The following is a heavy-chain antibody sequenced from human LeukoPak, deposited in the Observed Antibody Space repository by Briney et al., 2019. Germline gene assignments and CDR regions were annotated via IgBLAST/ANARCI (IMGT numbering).Heavy chain of an antibody. D-gene: IGHD1-14*01. CDR2: ISSGSGYI. CDR1: GFIFSSYD. CDR3: ARGALGMSGRIVDAFDI. J-gene: IGHJ3*02. V-gene: IGHV3-21*01. Sequence: GSLRLSCAASGFIFSSYDMNWVRQAPGKGLEWVSAISSGSGYIYYADSLKGRFTISRDNAKNSLYLQMNSLRGEDTAVYYCARGALGMSGRIVDAFDIWGQGTRVTVSS.